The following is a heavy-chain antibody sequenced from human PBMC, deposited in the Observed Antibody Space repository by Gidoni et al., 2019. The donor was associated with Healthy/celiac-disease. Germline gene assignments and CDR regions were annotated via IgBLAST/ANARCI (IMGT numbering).Heavy chain of an antibody. CDR1: GYTFTGYY. CDR2: INPNSGGT. CDR3: ATEVGGRRLLYYYYGMDV. J-gene: IGHJ6*02. V-gene: IGHV1-2*02. Sequence: QVQLVQSGAAVKKPGASVQVSCQASGYTFTGYYLHWVRQAPGQGLEWMGWINPNSGGTNYAQKFQGRVTMTRDTSISTAYMELSRLRSDDTAVYYCATEVGGRRLLYYYYGMDVWGQGTTVTVSS. D-gene: IGHD1-26*01.